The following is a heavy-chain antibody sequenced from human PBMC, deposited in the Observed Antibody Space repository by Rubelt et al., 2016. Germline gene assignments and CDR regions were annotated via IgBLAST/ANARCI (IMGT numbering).Heavy chain of an antibody. CDR1: GFRFDDYA. D-gene: IGHD4-23*01. V-gene: IGHV3-7*01. CDR2: IKQDGSEN. J-gene: IGHJ5*02. Sequence: EVQLVESGGGLAQPGRSLRLACAASGFRFDDYAMHWVRHVPGKGLEWVANIKQDGSENYYVDSVKGRFTISRDNAKNSRDLQMNSLSAVYTAVDYCARDRGVVTLCWLDPWGQGTLVTVSS. CDR3: ARDRGVVTLCWLDP.